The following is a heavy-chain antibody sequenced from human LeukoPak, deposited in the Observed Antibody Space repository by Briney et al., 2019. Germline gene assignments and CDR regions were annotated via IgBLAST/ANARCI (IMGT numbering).Heavy chain of an antibody. V-gene: IGHV1-69*13. J-gene: IGHJ4*02. D-gene: IGHD4-23*01. Sequence: ASVKVSCKASGGTFSSYAISWVRQAPGQGLEWMGGIIPIFGTANYAQKFQGRVTITADESTSTAYMELSSLRSEDTAVYYCARDVARGKEYYFDYWGQGTLVTVSS. CDR3: ARDVARGKEYYFDY. CDR1: GGTFSSYA. CDR2: IIPIFGTA.